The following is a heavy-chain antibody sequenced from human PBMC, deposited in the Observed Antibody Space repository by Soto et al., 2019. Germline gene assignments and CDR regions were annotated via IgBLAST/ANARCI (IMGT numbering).Heavy chain of an antibody. CDR1: GFTFSSYA. V-gene: IGHV3-23*01. D-gene: IGHD3-3*01. J-gene: IGHJ6*02. Sequence: GGSLRLSCAASGFTFSSYAMSWVRQAPGKGLEWVSAISGSGGSTYYADSVKGRFTISRDNSKNTLYLQMNSLRAEDTAVYYCAKGQAFWSGSFYGMDVWGQGTTVTVSS. CDR2: ISGSGGST. CDR3: AKGQAFWSGSFYGMDV.